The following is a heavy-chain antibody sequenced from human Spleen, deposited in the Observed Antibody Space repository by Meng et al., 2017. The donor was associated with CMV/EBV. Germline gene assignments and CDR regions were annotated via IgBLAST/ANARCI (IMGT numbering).Heavy chain of an antibody. CDR1: GFTVSSNY. V-gene: IGHV3-53*01. CDR3: AREVGYVFDI. J-gene: IGHJ3*02. Sequence: GESLKISCAASGFTVSSNYLTWVRQAPGKGLEWVSVIHSGGSTCYADSVKGRFTISRDNSKNTLYLQMNSLRAEDTAVYYCAREVGYVFDIWGQGTMVTVSS. CDR2: IHSGGST.